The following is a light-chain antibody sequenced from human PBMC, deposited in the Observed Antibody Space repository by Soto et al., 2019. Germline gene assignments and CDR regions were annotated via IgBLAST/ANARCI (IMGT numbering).Light chain of an antibody. V-gene: IGLV2-14*01. CDR2: DVS. CDR3: SSSPTSSTWV. J-gene: IGLJ3*02. Sequence: QSALTQPASVSGSPGQSITISCTGTSSDVGAYNSVSWYQQHPGKAPKSVIYDVSNRPSGVSNRFSGSKSGNTATLTISGLQAEDEADYYCSSSPTSSTWVFGGGTKLTVL. CDR1: SSDVGAYNS.